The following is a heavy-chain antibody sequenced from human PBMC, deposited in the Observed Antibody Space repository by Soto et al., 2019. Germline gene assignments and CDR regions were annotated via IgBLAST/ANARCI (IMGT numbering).Heavy chain of an antibody. CDR3: ARGYDSSSWFDP. Sequence: SETLSLTCTVSGGSISSSSYYWGWIRQPPGKGLEWIGSIYYSGSTYYNPSLKSRVTISVDTSKNQFPLKLSSVTAADTAVYYCARGYDSSSWFDPWGQGTLVTVSS. V-gene: IGHV4-39*01. CDR2: IYYSGST. J-gene: IGHJ5*02. CDR1: GGSISSSSYY. D-gene: IGHD3-22*01.